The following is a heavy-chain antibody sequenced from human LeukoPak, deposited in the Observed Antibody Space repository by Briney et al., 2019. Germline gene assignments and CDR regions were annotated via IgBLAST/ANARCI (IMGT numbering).Heavy chain of an antibody. V-gene: IGHV3-21*01. Sequence: GGSLRLSCAASGFTFSPYSMNWVRQAPGKGLEWVSSISGNSDYIFYANSVKGRFTISRDNAKNSLYLQMNSLRAEDTAVYYCAREGYCSSTSCPTGFDYWGQGTLVTVSS. CDR3: AREGYCSSTSCPTGFDY. CDR1: GFTFSPYS. CDR2: ISGNSDYI. J-gene: IGHJ4*02. D-gene: IGHD2-2*01.